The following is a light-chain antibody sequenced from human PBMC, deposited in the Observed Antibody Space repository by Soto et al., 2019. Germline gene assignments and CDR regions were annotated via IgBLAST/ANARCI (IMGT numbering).Light chain of an antibody. V-gene: IGLV3-21*02. CDR2: QDS. CDR1: KSGSKS. J-gene: IGLJ1*01. CDR3: QVWDSAVANHNYV. Sequence: SYELTQPPSVSVSPGQTTRIPCGGNKSGSKSEHWYNQKPRHAPVLVVHQDSDRPSRLPERFSGCNSESTATLTISRVDAGDEADYYCQVWDSAVANHNYVFGAGTKVTVL.